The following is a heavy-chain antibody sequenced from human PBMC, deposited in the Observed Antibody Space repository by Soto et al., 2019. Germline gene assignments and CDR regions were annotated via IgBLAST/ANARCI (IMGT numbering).Heavy chain of an antibody. Sequence: PSETLSLTCSVPGGSVTAHYLTWIRQTPKRDLEWIGYFSYTGTTTYNPSLQRRVTMSVDTSKNHFSLELTSVTAADTAVYYCARESYGSGSYYIDYWGQGTLVTVSS. CDR3: ARESYGSGSYYIDY. V-gene: IGHV4-59*02. CDR1: GGSVTAHY. D-gene: IGHD3-10*01. CDR2: FSYTGTT. J-gene: IGHJ4*02.